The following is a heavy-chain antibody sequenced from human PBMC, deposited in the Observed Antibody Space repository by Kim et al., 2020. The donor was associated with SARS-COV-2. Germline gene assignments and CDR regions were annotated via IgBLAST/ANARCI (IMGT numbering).Heavy chain of an antibody. D-gene: IGHD3-10*01. CDR2: ISYDGSNK. V-gene: IGHV3-30*18. Sequence: GGSLRLSCAASGFTFSSYGMHWVRQAPGKGLEWVAVISYDGSNKYYADSVKGRFTISRDNSKNTLYLQMNSLRAEDTAVYYCAKALSLLWFGELFQSGDYWGQGTLVTVSS. J-gene: IGHJ4*02. CDR3: AKALSLLWFGELFQSGDY. CDR1: GFTFSSYG.